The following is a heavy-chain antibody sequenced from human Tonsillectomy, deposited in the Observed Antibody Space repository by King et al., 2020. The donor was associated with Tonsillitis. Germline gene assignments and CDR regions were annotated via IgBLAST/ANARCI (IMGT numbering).Heavy chain of an antibody. J-gene: IGHJ5*02. CDR3: ARDEYAVGSWFDP. CDR1: GYSISSGYY. V-gene: IGHV4-38-2*02. Sequence: QLQESGPGLVKPSETLSLTCAVSGYSISSGYYWGWIRQPPGKGLEWIGSIYHSGSTYYNPSLKSRVTISVDTSKNQFSLKLSSVTAADTAVYYCARDEYAVGSWFDPGGQGTLGTVSS. D-gene: IGHD4-23*01. CDR2: IYHSGST.